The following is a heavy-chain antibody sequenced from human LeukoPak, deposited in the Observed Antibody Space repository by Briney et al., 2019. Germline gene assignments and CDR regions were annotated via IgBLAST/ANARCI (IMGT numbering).Heavy chain of an antibody. J-gene: IGHJ6*02. CDR1: GFTFGDFH. D-gene: IGHD6-6*01. CDR2: ITGSGRTV. Sequence: GGSLRLSCAASGFTFGDFHMNWIRQAPGKGLVWVSYITGSGRTVYYADSVKGRFTISRDNAKNSLYPQMDSLRAEDTAVYYCARDVVHSGMDVWGQGTTVTVSS. CDR3: ARDVVHSGMDV. V-gene: IGHV3-11*01.